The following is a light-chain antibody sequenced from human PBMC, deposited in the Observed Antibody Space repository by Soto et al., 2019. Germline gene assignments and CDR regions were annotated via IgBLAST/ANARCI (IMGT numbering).Light chain of an antibody. V-gene: IGKV1-9*01. CDR2: DAS. CDR1: QGIGSY. J-gene: IGKJ1*01. CDR3: QQYGNSPKT. Sequence: EIQMTQSPSSLSASVGDRVSITCRASQGIGSYLAWYQQKPGKAPKLLIYDASSLHSGVPSRFSGIGSGTEFTLTISNLQPDDFAVYYCQQYGNSPKTFGQGTKVDIK.